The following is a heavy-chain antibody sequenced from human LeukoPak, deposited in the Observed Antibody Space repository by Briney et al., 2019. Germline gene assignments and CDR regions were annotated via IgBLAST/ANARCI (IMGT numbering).Heavy chain of an antibody. CDR2: ISSSGSTI. CDR1: GFTFSDYY. J-gene: IGHJ5*02. D-gene: IGHD3-10*01. V-gene: IGHV3-11*01. CDR3: ARDTRYYYGSGSSNWFDP. Sequence: GGSLRLSCAASGFTFSDYYMSWIRQAPGRGLEWVSYISSSGSTIYYADSVKGRFTISRDNAKNSLYLQMNSLRAEDMAVYYCARDTRYYYGSGSSNWFDPWGQGTLVTVSS.